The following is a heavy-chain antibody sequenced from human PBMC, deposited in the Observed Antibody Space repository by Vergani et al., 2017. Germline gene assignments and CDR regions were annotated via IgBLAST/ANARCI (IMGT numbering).Heavy chain of an antibody. V-gene: IGHV3-7*01. Sequence: EVQLVESGGGLVQPGGSLRLSCAASGFTFSSYWMSWVRQAPGKGREWVANIKQDGSAKYYVDSVKGRFTISRDNAKNSLYLQMNSLSAGDTAVYYCARDEGYSYGRDYYYYYGMDVWGQGTTVTVSS. CDR3: ARDEGYSYGRDYYYYYGMDV. J-gene: IGHJ6*02. CDR1: GFTFSSYW. CDR2: IKQDGSAK. D-gene: IGHD5-18*01.